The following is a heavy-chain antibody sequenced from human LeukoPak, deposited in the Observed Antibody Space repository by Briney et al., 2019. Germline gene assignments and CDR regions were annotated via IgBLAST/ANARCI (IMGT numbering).Heavy chain of an antibody. CDR1: GYSISSGYY. J-gene: IGHJ3*02. Sequence: SETLSLTCAVSGYSISSGYYWGCIRQPPGKGLEWIGSIYRSGSTYYSPSLKSRVTISVDTSKNQFSLKLSSVTAADTAVYYCARHRDYDFWSGYPDAFDIWGQGTMVTVSS. V-gene: IGHV4-38-2*01. D-gene: IGHD3-3*01. CDR3: ARHRDYDFWSGYPDAFDI. CDR2: IYRSGST.